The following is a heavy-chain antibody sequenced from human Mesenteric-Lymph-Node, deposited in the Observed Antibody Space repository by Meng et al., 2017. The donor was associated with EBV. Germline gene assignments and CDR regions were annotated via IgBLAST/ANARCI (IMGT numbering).Heavy chain of an antibody. CDR1: GFTFSSAW. CDR3: TTGYTGTSHDGY. J-gene: IGHJ4*02. V-gene: IGHV3-15*01. Sequence: EVQLVESGGGLVKPGGSLRVSCSASGFTFSSAWMSWVRQGPGKGLEWVGRIKSKRDGETTDYAAPVKGRFTISRDDPENTLHLQMNSLKTEDTGVYFCTTGYTGTSHDGYWGQGTLVTVAS. CDR2: IKSKRDGETT. D-gene: IGHD2-2*02.